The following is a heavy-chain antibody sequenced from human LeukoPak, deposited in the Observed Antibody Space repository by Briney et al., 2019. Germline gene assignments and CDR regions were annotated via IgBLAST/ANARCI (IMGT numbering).Heavy chain of an antibody. D-gene: IGHD6-19*01. J-gene: IGHJ4*02. Sequence: SETLSLTCTVSGGSISSYYWSWLRQPPGKGLEWIGYIYYSGSTNYNPSLKSRVTISVDTSKNQFSLKLSSVTAADTAVYYCARDLAPAAGYSSGWYVGDYWGQGTLVTVSS. CDR3: ARDLAPAAGYSSGWYVGDY. CDR1: GGSISSYY. CDR2: IYYSGST. V-gene: IGHV4-59*01.